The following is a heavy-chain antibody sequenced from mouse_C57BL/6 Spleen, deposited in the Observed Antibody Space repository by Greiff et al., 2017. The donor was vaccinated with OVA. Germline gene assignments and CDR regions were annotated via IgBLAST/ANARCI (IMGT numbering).Heavy chain of an antibody. CDR2: INPYNGGT. J-gene: IGHJ1*03. CDR3: ARWDNCESSGPWYFDV. CDR1: GYTFTDYY. D-gene: IGHD1-3*01. V-gene: IGHV1-19*01. Sequence: EVQLQQSGPVLVKPGASVKMSCKASGYTFTDYYMNWVKQSHGKSLEWIGVINPYNGGTSYNQKFKGKATLTVDKSSSTAYMELNSLTSEDSAVFYGARWDNCESSGPWYFDVWGTGTTVTVSS.